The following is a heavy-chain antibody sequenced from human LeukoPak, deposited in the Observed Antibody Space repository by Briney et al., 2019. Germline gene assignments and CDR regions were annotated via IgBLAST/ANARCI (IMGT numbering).Heavy chain of an antibody. D-gene: IGHD3-22*01. CDR1: GGSISSSSYY. Sequence: SETLSPTRPVSGGSISSSSYYWGWLRQPPGKGLEWFGSIYYSGSTYYNPSLKTRVPISVATSNNMFTLTLSYVTAARSAAYYCARYLMYYYDRRGPREDYWGQGTLVTVSS. J-gene: IGHJ4*02. CDR2: IYYSGST. V-gene: IGHV4-39*01. CDR3: ARYLMYYYDRRGPREDY.